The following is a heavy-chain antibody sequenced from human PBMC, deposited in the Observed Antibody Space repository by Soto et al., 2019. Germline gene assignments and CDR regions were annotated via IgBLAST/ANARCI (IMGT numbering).Heavy chain of an antibody. Sequence: ASVKVSCKASGYTFTSYAMHWVRQAPGQRLERMGWINAGNGNTKYSQKFQGRVTITRDTSASTAYMELSSLRSEDTAVYYCARAKVTIFGVALDYWGQGNLVTVSS. V-gene: IGHV1-3*01. CDR1: GYTFTSYA. D-gene: IGHD3-3*01. CDR3: ARAKVTIFGVALDY. J-gene: IGHJ4*02. CDR2: INAGNGNT.